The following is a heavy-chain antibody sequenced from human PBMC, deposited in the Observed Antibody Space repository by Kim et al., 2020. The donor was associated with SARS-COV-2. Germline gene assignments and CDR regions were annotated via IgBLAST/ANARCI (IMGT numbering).Heavy chain of an antibody. CDR2: ISYDGSNK. CDR1: GFTFSSYG. V-gene: IGHV3-30*03. J-gene: IGHJ3*02. D-gene: IGHD6-13*01. CDR3: AASWYSYAFDI. Sequence: GGSLRLSCAASGFTFSSYGMHWVRQAPGKGLEWVAVISYDGSNKYYADSVKGRFTISRDNSKNTLYLQMNSLRAEDTAVYYCAASWYSYAFDIWGQGTMVTVSS.